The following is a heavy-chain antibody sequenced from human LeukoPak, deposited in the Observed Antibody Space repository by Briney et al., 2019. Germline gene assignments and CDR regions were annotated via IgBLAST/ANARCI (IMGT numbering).Heavy chain of an antibody. Sequence: SETLSLTCTVSGGFISNYSWSWLRQPAGKGLEWIGRMYISGSTNQNPFLKTRVTMSVDTSKNQFSLRLPSVTAADTAVYYCARDQGGGGTTWSYNWFDSWGQGTLVTVSS. CDR2: MYISGST. J-gene: IGHJ5*01. D-gene: IGHD6-13*01. CDR1: GGFISNYS. CDR3: ARDQGGGGTTWSYNWFDS. V-gene: IGHV4-4*07.